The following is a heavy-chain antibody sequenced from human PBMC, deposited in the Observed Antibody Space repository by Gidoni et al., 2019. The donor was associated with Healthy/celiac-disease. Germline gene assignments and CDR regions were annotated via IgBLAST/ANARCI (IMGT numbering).Heavy chain of an antibody. D-gene: IGHD3-10*01. CDR2: INHSGST. J-gene: IGHJ5*02. V-gene: IGHV4-34*01. Sequence: QVQLQQWGAGLLKPSETLSLTCAVYVGSFSVYYWSWIRQPPGKGLEWIGEINHSGSTNYNPSLKSRVTISVDTSKNQFSLKLSSVTAADTAVYYCARGVVRGPDRRAGFDPWGQGTLVTVSS. CDR1: VGSFSVYY. CDR3: ARGVVRGPDRRAGFDP.